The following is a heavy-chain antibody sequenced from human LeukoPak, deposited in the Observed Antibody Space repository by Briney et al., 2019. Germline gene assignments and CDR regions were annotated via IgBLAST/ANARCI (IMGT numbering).Heavy chain of an antibody. CDR2: IPSMSDTI. CDR3: ARVMQLWLRRLSMHV. CDR1: GFTFSDHA. V-gene: IGHV3-48*03. Sequence: PGGSLRLSCVASGFTFSDHAMNWIRQAPGKGLEWISYIPSMSDTIHYADSVMGRFTISRDNAKNSLLLQMNSLRAEDTAIYYCARVMQLWLRRLSMHVWGQGATVTVSS. J-gene: IGHJ6*02. D-gene: IGHD5-18*01.